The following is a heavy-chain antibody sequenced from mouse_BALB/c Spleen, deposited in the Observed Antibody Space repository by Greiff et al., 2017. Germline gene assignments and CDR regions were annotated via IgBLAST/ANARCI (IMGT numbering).Heavy chain of an antibody. V-gene: IGHV5-4*02. CDR3: ARDSTVVESYYAMDY. J-gene: IGHJ4*01. CDR2: ISDGGSYT. CDR1: GFTFSDYY. Sequence: EVKLLESGGGLVKPGGSLKLSCAASGFTFSDYYMYWVRQTPEKRLEWVATISDGGSYTYYPDSVKGRFTISRDNAKNNLYLQMSSLKSEDTAMYYCARDSTVVESYYAMDYWGQGTSVTVSS. D-gene: IGHD1-1*01.